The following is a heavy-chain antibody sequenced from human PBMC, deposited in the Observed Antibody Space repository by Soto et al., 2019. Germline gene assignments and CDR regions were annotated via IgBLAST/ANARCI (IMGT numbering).Heavy chain of an antibody. CDR1: GFTFSSYA. V-gene: IGHV3-30-3*01. CDR2: ISYDGSNK. CDR3: GRVIGSSGWYPFDY. Sequence: QVQLVESGGGVVQPGRSLRLSCAASGFTFSSYAMHWVRQAPGKGLEWVAVISYDGSNKYYAASVKGQFTISRDNSKNTLDLQMNSLRAEDTAVYSCGRVIGSSGWYPFDYWGQGTLVTVSS. J-gene: IGHJ4*02. D-gene: IGHD6-19*01.